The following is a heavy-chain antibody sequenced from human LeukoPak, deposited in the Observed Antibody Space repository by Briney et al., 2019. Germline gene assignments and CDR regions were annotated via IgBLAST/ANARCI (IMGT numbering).Heavy chain of an antibody. D-gene: IGHD3-3*01. J-gene: IGHJ3*02. CDR3: ARGDFWSSLDI. CDR2: INHSGST. V-gene: IGHV4-34*01. CDR1: GGSFSGYY. Sequence: PSETLSLTCAVYGGSFSGYYWSWIRQPPGKGLEWIGEINHSGSTNYNPSLKSRVTISVDTSKNQFSLKLSSVTAADTAVYYCARGDFWSSLDIWGQGTMVTVSS.